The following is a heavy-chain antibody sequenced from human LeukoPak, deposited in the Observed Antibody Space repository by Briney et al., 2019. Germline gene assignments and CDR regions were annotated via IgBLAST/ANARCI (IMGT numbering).Heavy chain of an antibody. D-gene: IGHD1-1*01. V-gene: IGHV4-39*01. CDR2: VTYPGSA. Sequence: SETLSLTCTVSGGSISSSSYYWGWIRQPPGKGLEWIGSVTYPGSAYYNPSLRSRVSLSVDTSKNQFSLKVSSVTAADTAVYYCARRSTRTFDYWGQGTLVTVSS. CDR1: GGSISSSSYY. CDR3: ARRSTRTFDY. J-gene: IGHJ4*02.